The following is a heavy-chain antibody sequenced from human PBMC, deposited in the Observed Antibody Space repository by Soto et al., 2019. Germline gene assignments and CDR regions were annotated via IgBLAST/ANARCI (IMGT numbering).Heavy chain of an antibody. J-gene: IGHJ4*02. V-gene: IGHV1-46*03. Sequence: QVQLMQSGAEVKQPGASVKVSCKASGYTLTSYYMHWVRQAPGQGLEWMGIINPSGGSTSYTQRFQGRVPMTRDTSTRTVYMELSSLRSEDTAVYYCASRLYSSGYYGFLDHWGQGTLVTGSS. CDR1: GYTLTSYY. CDR3: ASRLYSSGYYGFLDH. CDR2: INPSGGST. D-gene: IGHD3-22*01.